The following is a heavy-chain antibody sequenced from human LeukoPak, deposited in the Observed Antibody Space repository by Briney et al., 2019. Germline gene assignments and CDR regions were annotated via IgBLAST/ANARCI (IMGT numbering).Heavy chain of an antibody. D-gene: IGHD4-17*01. CDR3: ATDLYGGGGDHGDYGVCPDW. CDR2: ISADSGNT. V-gene: IGHV1-18*01. Sequence: GASVKLSCEASGYTFTSYGMSWVRQAPGQGLEWMGWISADSGNTNYAHTLQGRVTMTTDTSTSTPYMQLRSLRTEYTAVYYCATDLYGGGGDHGDYGVCPDWWGQGTLVTVSS. CDR1: GYTFTSYG. J-gene: IGHJ4*02.